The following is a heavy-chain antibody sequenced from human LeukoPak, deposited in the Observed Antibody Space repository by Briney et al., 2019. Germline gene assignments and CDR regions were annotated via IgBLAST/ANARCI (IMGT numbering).Heavy chain of an antibody. CDR2: MYNSGST. Sequence: SETLSLTCTVSGASISNYYWSWIRQPAGKGLEWIGRMYNSGSTIYNPSLQSRATMSLDTSSNHFSLNLISVTAADTAVYYCVRAEGGGYARYWGQGTLVTVSS. J-gene: IGHJ4*02. D-gene: IGHD5-12*01. CDR1: GASISNYY. V-gene: IGHV4-4*07. CDR3: VRAEGGGYARY.